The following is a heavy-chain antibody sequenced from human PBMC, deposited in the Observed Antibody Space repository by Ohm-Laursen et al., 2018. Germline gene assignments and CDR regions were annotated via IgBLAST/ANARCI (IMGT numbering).Heavy chain of an antibody. J-gene: IGHJ4*02. CDR3: ARIVAGPDYFDY. Sequence: PTQTLTLTCTFSGFSLSTSGMCVSWIRQPPGKALEWLGRIDWDDEKYYSTSLKTRLTISKDTSKNQVVLTMTNMDPVDTAMYYCARIVAGPDYFDYWGQGALVTVSS. D-gene: IGHD5-12*01. CDR1: GFSLSTSGMC. V-gene: IGHV2-70*11. CDR2: IDWDDEK.